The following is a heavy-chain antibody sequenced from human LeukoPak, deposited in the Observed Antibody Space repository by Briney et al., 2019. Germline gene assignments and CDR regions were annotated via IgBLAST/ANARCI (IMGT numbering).Heavy chain of an antibody. CDR3: AKGSYYDSSGSFYFDY. J-gene: IGHJ4*02. Sequence: GGSLRLSCAASGFSFGDYAMHWVRQAPGKGLEWVSGVSGSGDNTYYADSVKGRFTISRDNSKNTLYVQVNSLGTEDTAAYYCAKGSYYDSSGSFYFDYWGQGTLVTVSS. CDR2: VSGSGDNT. D-gene: IGHD3-22*01. CDR1: GFSFGDYA. V-gene: IGHV3-23*01.